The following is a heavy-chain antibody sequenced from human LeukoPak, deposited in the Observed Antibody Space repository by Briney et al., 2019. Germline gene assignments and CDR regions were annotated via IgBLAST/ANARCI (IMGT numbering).Heavy chain of an antibody. J-gene: IGHJ4*02. CDR1: GFTFSSYS. V-gene: IGHV3-53*01. CDR2: IYTGGNT. CDR3: ARGDDSGYYDYFDY. Sequence: GGSLRLSCAASGFTFSSYSMNWVRQAPGKGLEWVSTIYTGGNTYYAASVKGRFTISRDFSKNTVFLHMNSLRAEDTAMYYCARGDDSGYYDYFDYWGQGALVTVSS. D-gene: IGHD3-22*01.